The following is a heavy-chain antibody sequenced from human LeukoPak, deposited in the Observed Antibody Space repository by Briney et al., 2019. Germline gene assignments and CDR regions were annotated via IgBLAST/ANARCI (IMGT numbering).Heavy chain of an antibody. CDR3: TRADRGDVFDI. V-gene: IGHV3-74*01. J-gene: IGHJ3*02. CDR1: GFTFSRYW. CDR2: INSDGRRT. Sequence: GGSLRRSCAASGFTFSRYWMHWVRQAPGKGLVWVSRINSDGRRTSYADSVKGRFTISRDNAKNTLYLQMNSLRAEDTAVYYCTRADRGDVFDIWGQGTMVTVSS. D-gene: IGHD2-15*01.